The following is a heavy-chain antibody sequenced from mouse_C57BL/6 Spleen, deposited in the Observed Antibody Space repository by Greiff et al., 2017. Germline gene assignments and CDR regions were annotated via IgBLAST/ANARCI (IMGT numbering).Heavy chain of an antibody. D-gene: IGHD1-1*01. V-gene: IGHV1-75*01. CDR1: GYTFTDYY. J-gene: IGHJ1*03. Sequence: QVQLQQSGPELVKPGASVKISCKASGYTFTDYYINWVKQRPGQGLEWIGWIFPGSGSTYYNEKFKGKATLTVDKSSSTAYVLLSSLTSEDSAVYFGARLGGKVYGGYFDVWGTGTTVTVSS. CDR2: IFPGSGST. CDR3: ARLGGKVYGGYFDV.